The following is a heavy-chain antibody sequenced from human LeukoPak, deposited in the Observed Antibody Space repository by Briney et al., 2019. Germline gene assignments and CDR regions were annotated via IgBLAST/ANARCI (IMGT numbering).Heavy chain of an antibody. CDR3: ARGYSSSSRWLRSLILGY. CDR2: INPNSGGT. CDR1: GYTFTGYY. J-gene: IGHJ4*02. D-gene: IGHD6-6*01. Sequence: ASVTVSCKASGYTFTGYYMHWVRQAPGQGLEWMGWINPNSGGTNYAQKFQGRVTMTRDTSISTAYMELSRLRSDDTAVYYCARGYSSSSRWLRSLILGYWGQGTLVTVSS. V-gene: IGHV1-2*02.